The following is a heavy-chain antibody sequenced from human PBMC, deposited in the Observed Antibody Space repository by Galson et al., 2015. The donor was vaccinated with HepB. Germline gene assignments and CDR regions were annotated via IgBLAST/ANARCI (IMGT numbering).Heavy chain of an antibody. CDR1: GFTFSSYA. CDR3: ARGAGFYGMDV. Sequence: SLRLSCAASGFTFSSYAMHWVRQAPGKGLEWVAVISYDGSNKYYADSVKGRFTISRDNSKNTLYLQMNSLRAEDTAVYYCARGAGFYGMDVWGQGTTVTVSS. J-gene: IGHJ6*02. CDR2: ISYDGSNK. V-gene: IGHV3-30*04.